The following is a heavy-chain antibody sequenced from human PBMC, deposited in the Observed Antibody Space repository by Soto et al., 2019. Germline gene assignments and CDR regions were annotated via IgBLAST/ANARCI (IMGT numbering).Heavy chain of an antibody. Sequence: EVQLVESGGGLIQPGGSLRLSCAVSGFTVSNNYMSWVRQAPGKGLEGVSVIYSGGYTAYGDSVKGRFTISRDNSKNTLSIKMKSRGAEDPAVFSCAPRPGGGGYWGQGTLVTVSS. V-gene: IGHV3-53*01. CDR3: APRPGGGGY. CDR1: GFTVSNNY. D-gene: IGHD3-10*01. CDR2: IYSGGYT. J-gene: IGHJ4*02.